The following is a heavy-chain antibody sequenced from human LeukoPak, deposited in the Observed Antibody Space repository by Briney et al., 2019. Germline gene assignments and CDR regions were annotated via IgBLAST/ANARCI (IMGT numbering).Heavy chain of an antibody. J-gene: IGHJ5*02. Sequence: PSETLSLTCTVSGGSISSYYWSWIRQPPGKGLEWIGYIYYSGSTNYNPSLKSRVTISVDTSKNQFSLKLSSVTAADTAVYYCARGTPDIVVVPAAIGFDPWGQGTLVTVSS. CDR1: GGSISSYY. V-gene: IGHV4-59*01. CDR2: IYYSGST. D-gene: IGHD2-2*02. CDR3: ARGTPDIVVVPAAIGFDP.